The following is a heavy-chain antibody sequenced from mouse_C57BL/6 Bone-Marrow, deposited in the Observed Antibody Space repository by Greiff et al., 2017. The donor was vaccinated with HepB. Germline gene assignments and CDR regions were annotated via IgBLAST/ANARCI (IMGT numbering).Heavy chain of an antibody. J-gene: IGHJ4*01. CDR2: IDPENGDT. V-gene: IGHV14-4*01. CDR3: PTDGSSWGDC. D-gene: IGHD1-1*01. CDR1: GFNIKDDY. Sequence: VQLQQSGAELVRPGASVKLSCTASGFNIKDDYMHWVKQRPEQGLEWIGWIDPENGDTEYASKFQGKATIPADTSSNTAYLQLSSLTSEGTAVYYCPTDGSSWGDCWRRGTSVTVSS.